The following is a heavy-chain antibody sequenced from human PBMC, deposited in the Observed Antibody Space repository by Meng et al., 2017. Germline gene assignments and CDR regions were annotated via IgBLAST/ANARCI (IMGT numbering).Heavy chain of an antibody. V-gene: IGHV1-69*04. CDR3: ARERGSIAAAGFDWYFDL. CDR1: GGTFSSYT. J-gene: IGHJ2*01. CDR2: IIPILGIA. D-gene: IGHD6-13*01. Sequence: SVKVSCKASGGTFSSYTISWVRQAPGQGLEWMGRIIPILGIANYAQKFQGRVTITADKSTSTAYMELSSLRSEDTAVYYCARERGSIAAAGFDWYFDLWGRGTLVNVSS.